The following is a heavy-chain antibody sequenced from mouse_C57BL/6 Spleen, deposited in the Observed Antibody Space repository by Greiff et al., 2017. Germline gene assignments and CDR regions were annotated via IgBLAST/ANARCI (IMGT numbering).Heavy chain of an antibody. CDR3: ARSPYYYGRRDFDY. Sequence: EVQLQQSGPELVKPGASVKISCKASGYTFTDYYMNWVKQSHGKSLEWIGDINPNNGGTSYNQKFKGKATLTVDKSSSTAYMELRSLTSEDSAVYYCARSPYYYGRRDFDYWGQGTTLTVSS. V-gene: IGHV1-26*01. J-gene: IGHJ2*01. D-gene: IGHD1-1*01. CDR2: INPNNGGT. CDR1: GYTFTDYY.